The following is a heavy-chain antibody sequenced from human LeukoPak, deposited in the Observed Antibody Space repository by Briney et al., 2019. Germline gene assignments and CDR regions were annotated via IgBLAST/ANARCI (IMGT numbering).Heavy chain of an antibody. Sequence: SETLSLTCTVSGGSISSYYWSWIQQPAGKGLEWIGRIYTSGSTNYNPSLKSRATMSVDTSKNQFSLKLSSVTAADTAVYYCARETPDYGDLSFDLWGRGTLVTVSS. J-gene: IGHJ2*01. D-gene: IGHD4-17*01. CDR2: IYTSGST. V-gene: IGHV4-4*07. CDR1: GGSISSYY. CDR3: ARETPDYGDLSFDL.